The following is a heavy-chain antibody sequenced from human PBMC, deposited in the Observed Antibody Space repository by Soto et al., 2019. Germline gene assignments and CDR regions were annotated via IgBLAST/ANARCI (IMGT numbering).Heavy chain of an antibody. CDR1: GYTFTSYG. J-gene: IGHJ5*02. V-gene: IGHV1-18*01. CDR2: ISAYNGHT. D-gene: IGHD3-10*01. Sequence: QVQLVQSGAEVKKPGASVKVSCKASGYTFTSYGISWVRQAPGQGLEWMGWISAYNGHTNYAQKVQGRVTMTTDTSTSTAYMELRSLRSDDTAVYYCARDRDSSGSGSYDWFDPWGQGTLVTVSS. CDR3: ARDRDSSGSGSYDWFDP.